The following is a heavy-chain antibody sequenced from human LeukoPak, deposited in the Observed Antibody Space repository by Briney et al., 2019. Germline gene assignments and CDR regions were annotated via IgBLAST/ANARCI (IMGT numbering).Heavy chain of an antibody. D-gene: IGHD3-3*01. Sequence: GGSLRLSCAASGFTFSSYAMSWVRQAPGKGLEWVSAISGSGGSTYYADSVKGRFTISRDNSRNTLYLQMNSLRAEDTAVYYCAKAAYYDFWSGYSSWGQGTLVTVSS. CDR3: AKAAYYDFWSGYSS. J-gene: IGHJ4*02. CDR1: GFTFSSYA. CDR2: ISGSGGST. V-gene: IGHV3-23*01.